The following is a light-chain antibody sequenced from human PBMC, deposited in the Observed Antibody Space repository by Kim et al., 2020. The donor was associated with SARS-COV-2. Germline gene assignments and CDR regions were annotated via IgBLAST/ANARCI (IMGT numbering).Light chain of an antibody. CDR2: GAS. CDR1: QSVSGMY. V-gene: IGKV3-20*01. Sequence: SPRERATISCRASQSVSGMYLAWYQQKPGQAPRLLIYGASSRATGIPDRFSGSGSLTDFTLIISRLEPEDCAVYYCQQYENSPWTFGQGTKVDIK. CDR3: QQYENSPWT. J-gene: IGKJ1*01.